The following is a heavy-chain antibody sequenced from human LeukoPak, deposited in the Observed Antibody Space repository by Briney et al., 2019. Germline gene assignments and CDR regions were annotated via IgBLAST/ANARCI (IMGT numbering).Heavy chain of an antibody. Sequence: GGSLRLSCAASGFTFSSYAMSWVRQAPGKGLEWVSAISGSGGSTYYADSVKGRFTISRDNAKNSLYLQMNSLRAEDTALYYCAKDIREDYGDYVGPGDAFDIWGQGTMVTVSS. D-gene: IGHD4-17*01. CDR2: ISGSGGST. V-gene: IGHV3-23*01. CDR1: GFTFSSYA. CDR3: AKDIREDYGDYVGPGDAFDI. J-gene: IGHJ3*02.